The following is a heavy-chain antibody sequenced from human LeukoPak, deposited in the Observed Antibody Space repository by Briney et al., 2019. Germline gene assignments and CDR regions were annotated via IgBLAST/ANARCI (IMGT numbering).Heavy chain of an antibody. CDR1: GFTFSGYE. CDR3: AKVVVAATLTHYYYAMDV. CDR2: ISYDGSNK. Sequence: GGSLRLSCAASGFTFSGYEMNWVRQAPGKGLEWVAVISYDGSNKYYADSVKGRFTISRDNSKNTLYLQMNSLRAEDTAVFYCAKVVVAATLTHYYYAMDVWGQGTTVTVSS. D-gene: IGHD2-15*01. V-gene: IGHV3-30*18. J-gene: IGHJ6*02.